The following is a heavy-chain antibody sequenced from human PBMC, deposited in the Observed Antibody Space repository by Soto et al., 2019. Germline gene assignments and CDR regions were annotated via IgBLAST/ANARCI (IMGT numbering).Heavy chain of an antibody. CDR3: ARRPSGWYWDS. J-gene: IGHJ4*02. CDR2: ISGSGGSA. V-gene: IGHV3-23*01. D-gene: IGHD6-19*01. CDR1: GFTFSSYA. Sequence: VPLLESGGGLVQPGGSLRLSCAASGFTFSSYAMSWVRQAPGKGLEWVSTISGSGGSAYYADSVKGRFTISIDNSKNTPYVQRNSLRAEGTAVFYFARRPSGWYWDSRGQGTLVSVYS.